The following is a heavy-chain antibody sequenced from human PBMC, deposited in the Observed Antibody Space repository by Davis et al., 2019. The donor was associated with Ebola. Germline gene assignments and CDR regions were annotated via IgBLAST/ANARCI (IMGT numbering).Heavy chain of an antibody. CDR2: IFSGGST. J-gene: IGHJ6*02. CDR3: ARLGYCSSTSCRPMDV. Sequence: GESLKISCAASGFTFSSYAMSWVRQAPGKGLEWVSVIFSGGSTYYADSVKGRFTISRDNSKNTLYLQMNSLRAEDTAVYYCARLGYCSSTSCRPMDVWGQGTTVTVSS. V-gene: IGHV3-53*01. D-gene: IGHD2-2*01. CDR1: GFTFSSYA.